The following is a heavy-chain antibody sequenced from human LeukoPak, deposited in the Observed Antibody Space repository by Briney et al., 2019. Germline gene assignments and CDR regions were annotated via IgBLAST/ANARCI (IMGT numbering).Heavy chain of an antibody. Sequence: GGSLRLSCAASGFTFSDYSMTWVRQAPGKGLEWVATIKDGGSEKYYVDSVKGRFTISRDNAGDSVHLQMNSLRAEDTAVYYCAREAYRDTSIDYWGQGTLVTVSS. V-gene: IGHV3-7*05. CDR2: IKDGGSEK. D-gene: IGHD5-18*01. J-gene: IGHJ4*02. CDR1: GFTFSDYS. CDR3: AREAYRDTSIDY.